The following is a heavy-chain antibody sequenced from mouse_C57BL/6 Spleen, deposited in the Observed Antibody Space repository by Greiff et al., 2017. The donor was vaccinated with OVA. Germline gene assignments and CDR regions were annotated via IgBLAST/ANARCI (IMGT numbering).Heavy chain of an antibody. CDR1: GFTFSSYT. CDR3: ARHGDYDGGVDY. V-gene: IGHV5-9*01. Sequence: EVMLVESGGGLVKPGGSLRLSCAASGFTFSSYTMSWVRQTPEKRREWVATTSGGGGNTYYPDSVKGRFTISRDNAKNTLYLQMSSLKSEDTALYYCARHGDYDGGVDYWGQGTTLTVSS. D-gene: IGHD2-4*01. J-gene: IGHJ2*01. CDR2: TSGGGGNT.